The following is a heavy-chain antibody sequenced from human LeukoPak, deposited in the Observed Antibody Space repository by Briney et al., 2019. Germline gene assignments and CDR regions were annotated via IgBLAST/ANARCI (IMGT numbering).Heavy chain of an antibody. CDR3: ASHGDYEPYYGMDV. V-gene: IGHV5-10-1*01. Sequence: GESLKISCKGSGYSFTSCWISWVRQMPGKGLEWMGRIDPSDSYTNYSPSFQGHVTISADKSISTAYLQWSSLKASDTAMYYCASHGDYEPYYGMDVWGKGTTVTVSS. CDR1: GYSFTSCW. J-gene: IGHJ6*04. D-gene: IGHD4-17*01. CDR2: IDPSDSYT.